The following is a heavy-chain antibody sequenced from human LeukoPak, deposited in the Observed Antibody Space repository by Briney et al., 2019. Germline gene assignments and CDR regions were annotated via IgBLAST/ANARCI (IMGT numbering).Heavy chain of an antibody. CDR3: ARDTFQPGLIDS. Sequence: KTGGSLRLSCAASGFTFSLYAMNWVRQAPGKGLEWVSYINDDSSDIHYADSVKGRFTISRDNARITLYLQLSSLRAEDTAVYYCARDTFQPGLIDSWGQGTLVTVSS. CDR2: INDDSSDI. J-gene: IGHJ4*02. CDR1: GFTFSLYA. V-gene: IGHV3-21*05. D-gene: IGHD2-2*01.